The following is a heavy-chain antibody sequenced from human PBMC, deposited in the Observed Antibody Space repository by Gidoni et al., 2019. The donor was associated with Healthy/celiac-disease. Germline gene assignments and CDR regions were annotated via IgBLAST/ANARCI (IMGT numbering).Heavy chain of an antibody. V-gene: IGHV5-51*01. Sequence: EVQLVQSGAAVKKPGESLKISCKGSGYSFTSYWIGWVRQMPGKGLEWMGIIYPGDSDTRDSPSFQGQVTISADKSISTAYLQWSSLKASDTAMYYCATRMGLTGDYYWYFDLWGRGTLVTVSS. CDR3: ATRMGLTGDYYWYFDL. CDR1: GYSFTSYW. J-gene: IGHJ2*01. D-gene: IGHD7-27*01. CDR2: IYPGDSDT.